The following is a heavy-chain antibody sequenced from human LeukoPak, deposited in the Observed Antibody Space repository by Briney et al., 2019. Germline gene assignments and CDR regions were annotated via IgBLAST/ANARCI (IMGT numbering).Heavy chain of an antibody. Sequence: GASVKVSCKASGYSFPNYNVNWVRQAPGQGLEWMGGIIPIFGTANYAQKFQGRVTITADKSTSTAYMELSSLRSEDTAVYYCARGYYYYYMDVWGKGTTVTVSS. CDR3: ARGYYYYYMDV. V-gene: IGHV1-69*06. CDR2: IIPIFGTA. J-gene: IGHJ6*03. CDR1: GYSFPNYN.